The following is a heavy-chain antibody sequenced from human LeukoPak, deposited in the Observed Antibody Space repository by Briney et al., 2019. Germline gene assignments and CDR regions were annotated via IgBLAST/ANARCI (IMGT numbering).Heavy chain of an antibody. CDR3: ARQEIGLRSFDP. J-gene: IGHJ5*02. D-gene: IGHD3/OR15-3a*01. V-gene: IGHV3-23*01. Sequence: GGSLRLSCAASGFTFSSYSMNRVRQAPGKGLEWVSAISGSGGSTYYADSVKGRFTISRDNSKNTLYLQMNSLRAEDTAVYYCARQEIGLRSFDPWGQGTLVTVSS. CDR1: GFTFSSYS. CDR2: ISGSGGST.